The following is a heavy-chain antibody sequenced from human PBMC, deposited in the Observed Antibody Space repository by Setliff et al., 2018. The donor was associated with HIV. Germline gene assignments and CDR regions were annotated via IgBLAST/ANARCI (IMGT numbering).Heavy chain of an antibody. D-gene: IGHD3-3*01. V-gene: IGHV4-38-2*01. CDR2: IYHTGST. Sequence: SVTLSLTCDVSGYSISCGYYWGWIRQSPGKGREWMATIYHTGSTYYNPSVKSRVTISGDTSKNHFSLKGTSKPAADTAIYYCLRARAEWVELHSVPSYFDYWGQGTLVTVSS. CDR3: LRARAEWVELHSVPSYFDY. J-gene: IGHJ4*02. CDR1: GYSISCGYY.